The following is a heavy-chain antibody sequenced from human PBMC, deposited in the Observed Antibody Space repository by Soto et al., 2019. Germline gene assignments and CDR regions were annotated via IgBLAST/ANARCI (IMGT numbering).Heavy chain of an antibody. CDR1: GFTFSSYA. CDR3: AKDEYWESHFYYFMHL. Sequence: QVQLVESGGGVVQPGRSLRLSCEASGFTFSSYAMHWVRQAPGKGLEWVAVISHDGNVNYYSESVKGRFTMSRDNSKDTLYLQMDSLRTEDTAVYFCAKDEYWESHFYYFMHLWGKGTPVTVSS. V-gene: IGHV3-30*18. CDR2: ISHDGNVN. D-gene: IGHD2-8*02. J-gene: IGHJ6*03.